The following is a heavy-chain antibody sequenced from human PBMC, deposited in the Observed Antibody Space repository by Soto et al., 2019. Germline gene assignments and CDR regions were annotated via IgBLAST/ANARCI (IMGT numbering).Heavy chain of an antibody. Sequence: PGESLKISCEGSGHSFTNNWIAWVRQMPGRGLEWVAIINFGDSDTRYSPSFQGQVTLSVDKSIRTAYLQWSSLKASDSAIYYCATTDSYYDLLTGYSGFDYWGQGTLVTVSS. CDR1: GHSFTNNW. CDR3: ATTDSYYDLLTGYSGFDY. J-gene: IGHJ4*02. V-gene: IGHV5-51*01. CDR2: INFGDSDT. D-gene: IGHD3-9*01.